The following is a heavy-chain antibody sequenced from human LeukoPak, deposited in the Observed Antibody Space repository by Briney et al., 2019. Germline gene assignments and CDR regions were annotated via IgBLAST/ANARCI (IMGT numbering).Heavy chain of an antibody. CDR3: ARAQEEMATIT. V-gene: IGHV4-34*01. D-gene: IGHD5-24*01. J-gene: IGHJ4*02. CDR2: INHSGST. Sequence: PSETLSLTCAVYGGSFSGYYWSWIRQPPGKGLEWIGEINHSGSTNYNPSLKSRVTISVDTSKNQFSLKLSSVTAADTAVYYCARAQEEMATITWGQGTLVTVSS. CDR1: GGSFSGYY.